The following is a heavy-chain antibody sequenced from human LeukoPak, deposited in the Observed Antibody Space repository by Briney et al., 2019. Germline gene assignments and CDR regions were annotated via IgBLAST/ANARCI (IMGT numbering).Heavy chain of an antibody. J-gene: IGHJ4*02. Sequence: GGSLRLSCAASGFTFSSYGMHWVRQAPGKGLEWVAFIRYDGSNKYYADSVKGRFTISRDNSKNTLYLQMNSLRADDTAVYYCAKNRIVATPEGFDYWGQGTLVTVSS. V-gene: IGHV3-30*02. CDR3: AKNRIVATPEGFDY. D-gene: IGHD5-12*01. CDR2: IRYDGSNK. CDR1: GFTFSSYG.